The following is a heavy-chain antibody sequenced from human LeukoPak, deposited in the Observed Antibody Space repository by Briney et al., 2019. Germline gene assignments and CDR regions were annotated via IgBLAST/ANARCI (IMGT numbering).Heavy chain of an antibody. D-gene: IGHD2-15*01. Sequence: SETLSLTCAVYGGSFSGYYRGWIRQPPGKGLEWIGSIYYSGSTYYNPSLKSRVTISVDTSKNQFSLKLSSVTAADTAVYYCARLVVVGAGPHFDYWGQGTLVTVSS. J-gene: IGHJ4*02. CDR3: ARLVVVGAGPHFDY. V-gene: IGHV4-39*01. CDR1: GGSFSGYY. CDR2: IYYSGST.